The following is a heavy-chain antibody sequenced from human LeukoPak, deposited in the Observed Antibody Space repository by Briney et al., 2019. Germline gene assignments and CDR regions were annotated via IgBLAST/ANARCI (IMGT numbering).Heavy chain of an antibody. J-gene: IGHJ4*02. CDR3: ARVPYGWLEKYYFDY. V-gene: IGHV3-66*01. CDR1: GFTVSSNY. CDR2: IYSGGST. D-gene: IGHD5-12*01. Sequence: GGSLRLSRAASGFTVSSNYMSWVRQAPGKGLEWVSVIYSGGSTYYADSVKGRFTISRDNSKNTLYLQMNSLRAEDTAVYYCARVPYGWLEKYYFDYWGQGTLVTVSS.